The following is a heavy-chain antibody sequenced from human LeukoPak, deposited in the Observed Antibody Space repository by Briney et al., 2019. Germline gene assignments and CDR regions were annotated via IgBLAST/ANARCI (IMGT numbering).Heavy chain of an antibody. D-gene: IGHD2-21*02. CDR1: GFTFDDYG. J-gene: IGHJ4*02. V-gene: IGHV3-23*01. Sequence: GGSLRLSCAASGFTFDDYGMSWVRQAPGKGLEWVSAISGSGGSTYYADSVKGRFTISRDNSKNTLYLQMNSLRAEDTAVYYCATPIVVTATRSGDYWGQGTLVTVSS. CDR3: ATPIVVTATRSGDY. CDR2: ISGSGGST.